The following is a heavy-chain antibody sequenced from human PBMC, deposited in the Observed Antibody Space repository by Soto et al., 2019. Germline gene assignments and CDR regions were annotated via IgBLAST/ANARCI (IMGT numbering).Heavy chain of an antibody. CDR3: AKQVGTNFSPVDY. J-gene: IGHJ4*02. Sequence: EVHILESGGGLVQPGGSLRLSCVASGFTFSRCAMNWVRQAPGKGLEWVSEITSSGSTSHYAESVKGRFTVSRDNSKNAVFLQMNDLTADDTALYYCAKQVGTNFSPVDYWGQGTLVAVSS. CDR2: ITSSGSTS. V-gene: IGHV3-23*01. D-gene: IGHD7-27*01. CDR1: GFTFSRCA.